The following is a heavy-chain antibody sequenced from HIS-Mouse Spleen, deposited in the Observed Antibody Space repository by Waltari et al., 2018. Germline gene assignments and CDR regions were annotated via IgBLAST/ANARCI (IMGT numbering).Heavy chain of an antibody. CDR3: ARDPSVHIAARHGDY. Sequence: QLQLQESGPGLVKPSETLSLTCTVSGGSISSSSYYWGWIRQPPGKGLEWIGSIYYSGSTYYNPYRKSPVPRSVDTSKNQFSLKLSSVTAADTAVYYCARDPSVHIAARHGDYWGQGTLVTVSS. J-gene: IGHJ4*02. V-gene: IGHV4-39*07. CDR1: GGSISSSSYY. CDR2: IYYSGST. D-gene: IGHD6-6*01.